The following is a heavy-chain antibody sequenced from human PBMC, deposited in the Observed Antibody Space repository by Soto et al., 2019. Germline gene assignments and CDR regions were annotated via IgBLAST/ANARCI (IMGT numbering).Heavy chain of an antibody. V-gene: IGHV3-7*01. J-gene: IGHJ3*02. D-gene: IGHD3-10*01. Sequence: PGGSLRLSCAASGFTFGSYWISWGRQAPGKGLEWVANINPGGRQKNYVDSVKGRFSISRDDAEKSHHLQMNSLRVEDTAVYYCAKYGSGNYGAYALDIWGQGTMVTVSS. CDR1: GFTFGSYW. CDR3: AKYGSGNYGAYALDI. CDR2: INPGGRQK.